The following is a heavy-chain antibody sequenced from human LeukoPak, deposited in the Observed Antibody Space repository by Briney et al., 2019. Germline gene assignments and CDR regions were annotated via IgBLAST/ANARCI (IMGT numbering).Heavy chain of an antibody. J-gene: IGHJ4*02. CDR2: IFGGINT. Sequence: GGSLRLSCAASGFTVSSNYMTWVRQAPGKGLEWVSVIFGGINTYCADSVKGRFTISGDNSKNTLYLQMNSLRVEDTAVYFCARGGRGGALDYWGQGTLVTVSS. CDR3: ARGGRGGALDY. V-gene: IGHV3-53*01. CDR1: GFTVSSNY. D-gene: IGHD3-10*01.